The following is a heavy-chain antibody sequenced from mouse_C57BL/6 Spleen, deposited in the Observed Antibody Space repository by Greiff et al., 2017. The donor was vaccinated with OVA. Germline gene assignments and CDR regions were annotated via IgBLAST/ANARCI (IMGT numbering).Heavy chain of an antibody. CDR2: IDPSDSYT. CDR1: GYTFTSYW. Sequence: QVQLQQPGAELVMPGATVKLSCKASGYTFTSYWMHWVKQRPGQGLEWIGEIDPSDSYTNYNQKFKGKSTLTVDKSSSTAYMQLSRLTSEDSAVDYCVRGDVGEYWGQGTTLTVSS. J-gene: IGHJ2*01. V-gene: IGHV1-69*01. CDR3: VRGDVGEY.